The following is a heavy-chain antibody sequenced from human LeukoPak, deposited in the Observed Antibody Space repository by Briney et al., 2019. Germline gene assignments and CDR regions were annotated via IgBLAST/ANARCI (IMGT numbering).Heavy chain of an antibody. CDR1: GGSISSGSYY. Sequence: SETLSLTCTVSGGSISSGSYYWSWIRQPAGKGLEWIGRIFTSGTTKYNPSLNSRVTMSVDTSKNQLSLKLTSVTAADTAVYYCAKELILRPTGTVAFDIWGQGTLVPVSS. J-gene: IGHJ3*02. CDR3: AKELILRPTGTVAFDI. V-gene: IGHV4-61*02. CDR2: IFTSGTT. D-gene: IGHD1-1*01.